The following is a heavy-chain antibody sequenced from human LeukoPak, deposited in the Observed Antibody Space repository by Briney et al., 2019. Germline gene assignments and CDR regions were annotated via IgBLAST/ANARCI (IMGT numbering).Heavy chain of an antibody. J-gene: IGHJ6*04. Sequence: GGSRTLSCAAAGFTFGSYEMNWVRQAPGKGMEWVSYISSSGSTIYYADSVKGRFTISRDNAKNSLYLQMNSLRAEDTAVYYCAELGITMIGGVWGKGTTVTISS. CDR3: AELGITMIGGV. V-gene: IGHV3-48*03. CDR2: ISSSGSTI. CDR1: GFTFGSYE. D-gene: IGHD3-10*02.